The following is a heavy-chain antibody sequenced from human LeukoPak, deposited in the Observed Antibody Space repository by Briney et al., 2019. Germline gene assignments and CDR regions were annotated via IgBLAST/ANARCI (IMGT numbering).Heavy chain of an antibody. CDR3: ARPIGLTTRYLDY. Sequence: AEPQQISCKEPGYKVTDYSIAWGGQMPSKGLQKRRRIYTGDSDSRDSASFQGHVTLSADTSITAVYLQWSSLKASDTAMYYCARPIGLTTRYLDYWGQGTLVNVSS. CDR1: GYKVTDYS. CDR2: IYTGDSDS. J-gene: IGHJ4*02. V-gene: IGHV5-51*01. D-gene: IGHD4/OR15-4a*01.